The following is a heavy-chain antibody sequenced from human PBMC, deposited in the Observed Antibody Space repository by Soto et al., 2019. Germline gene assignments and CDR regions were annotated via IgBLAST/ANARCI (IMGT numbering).Heavy chain of an antibody. V-gene: IGHV3-23*01. J-gene: IGHJ4*02. CDR2: ISGNSGST. D-gene: IGHD3-22*01. CDR3: AKGSSDYRPYYFDN. Sequence: PGGSLRLSCAASGFTFSSYAMSWVRQAPGKGLEWVSAISGNSGSTYYADSVKGRFSLSRDNSKHTLYLQMNSLRVEDTDVYYCAKGSSDYRPYYFDNWGQGTLVTVSS. CDR1: GFTFSSYA.